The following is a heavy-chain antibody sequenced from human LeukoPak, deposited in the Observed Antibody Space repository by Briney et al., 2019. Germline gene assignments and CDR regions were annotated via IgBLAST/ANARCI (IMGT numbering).Heavy chain of an antibody. CDR2: MNPNSGNT. CDR1: GYTFTSYD. J-gene: IGHJ4*02. Sequence: ASVTVSCKASGYTFTSYDINWVRQATGQGLEWMGWMNPNSGNTGYAQKFQGRVTMTRNTSISTAYMELSSLRSEDTAVYYCARYYDILTGTPSFDYWGQGTLVTVSS. V-gene: IGHV1-8*01. CDR3: ARYYDILTGTPSFDY. D-gene: IGHD3-9*01.